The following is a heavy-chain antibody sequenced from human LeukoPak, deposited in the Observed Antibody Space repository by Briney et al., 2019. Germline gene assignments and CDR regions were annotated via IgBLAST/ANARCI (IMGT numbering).Heavy chain of an antibody. D-gene: IGHD1-1*01. CDR1: GYPFNPSG. CDR2: INAYNGNT. Sequence: APVKASCKASGYPFNPSGFRWVRQAPGHRLEWRGWINAYNGNTNYAQKLQARVTMTTETSTSTAYMERRSRRPDDTAVYYCGRRQGTTLSFDYWGQGTLVTVSS. CDR3: GRRQGTTLSFDY. V-gene: IGHV1-18*01. J-gene: IGHJ4*02.